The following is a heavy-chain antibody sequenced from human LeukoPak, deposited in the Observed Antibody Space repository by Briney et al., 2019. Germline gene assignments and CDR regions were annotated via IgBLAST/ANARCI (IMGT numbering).Heavy chain of an antibody. J-gene: IGHJ4*02. CDR2: ISSSGSTI. CDR1: GFTFSSYE. D-gene: IGHD3-3*01. CDR3: ARADQYYDFWSGYYPAYYFDY. V-gene: IGHV3-48*03. Sequence: GGSLRLSCAASGFTFSSYEMNWVRQAPGKGLEWVSYISSSGSTIYYADSVKGRFTISRDNAKNSLYLQMNSLRAEDTAVYYCARADQYYDFWSGYYPAYYFDYWGQGTLVTVSS.